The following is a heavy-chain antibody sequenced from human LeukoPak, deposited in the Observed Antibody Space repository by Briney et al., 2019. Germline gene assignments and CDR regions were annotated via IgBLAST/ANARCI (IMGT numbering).Heavy chain of an antibody. CDR2: IKQDGSEK. J-gene: IGHJ4*02. CDR1: GFTFSSYW. CDR3: ARDRTVVHY. Sequence: GGSLRLSCAASGFTFSSYWISWVRQAPGKGLEWVANIKQDGSEKYYVDSVKGRFTISRDNAKNSLYLQMNSLRAEDTAVYYCARDRTVVHYWGQGNLVTVSS. V-gene: IGHV3-7*01. D-gene: IGHD2-15*01.